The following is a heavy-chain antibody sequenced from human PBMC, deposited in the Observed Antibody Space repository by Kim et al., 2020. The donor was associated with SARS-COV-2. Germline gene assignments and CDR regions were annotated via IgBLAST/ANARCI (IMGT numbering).Heavy chain of an antibody. Sequence: SETLSLTCTVSDGSITSYYWSWLRQPPGKGLEWLGYIHHSGTTKYNPSLSSRVTISIDMSKNQFSLNLNSVTAADTAVYYCARPRSTGTTLGPFDIWGQGTMVTVSS. CDR2: IHHSGTT. D-gene: IGHD1-1*01. J-gene: IGHJ3*02. V-gene: IGHV4-59*13. CDR1: DGSITSYY. CDR3: ARPRSTGTTLGPFDI.